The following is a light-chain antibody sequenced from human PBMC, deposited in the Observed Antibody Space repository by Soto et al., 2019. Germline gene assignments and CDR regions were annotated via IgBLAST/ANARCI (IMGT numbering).Light chain of an antibody. J-gene: IGKJ4*01. CDR2: LGS. Sequence: DIVMTQSPLSLPVTPGEPASISCRSSQSLLHSNGYNFLDWYLQKPGQSPQLLIYLGSNRGSGVPDRFSGSGSGTDFTLKISRVVAEDVGVYYCMQARQPPPLTFGGGTKVEIK. CDR1: QSLLHSNGYNF. CDR3: MQARQPPPLT. V-gene: IGKV2-28*01.